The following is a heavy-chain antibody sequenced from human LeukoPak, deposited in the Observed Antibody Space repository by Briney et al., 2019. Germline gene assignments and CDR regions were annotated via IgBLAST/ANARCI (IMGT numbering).Heavy chain of an antibody. V-gene: IGHV4-4*02. CDR1: DGSLSSRNW. Sequence: SETLSLTCPVSDGSLSSRNWWSWIRQTPGKGLEEIGEIIPSGITNSNPSLKSRVTISVDNSKHQFSLKLSSVTAADTAVYYCARDEGYCSGGSCYAFHYWGQGTLVTVSS. CDR3: ARDEGYCSGGSCYAFHY. CDR2: IIPSGIT. D-gene: IGHD2-15*01. J-gene: IGHJ4*02.